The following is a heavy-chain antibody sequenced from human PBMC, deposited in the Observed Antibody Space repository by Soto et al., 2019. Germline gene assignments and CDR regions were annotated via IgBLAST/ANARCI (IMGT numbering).Heavy chain of an antibody. D-gene: IGHD6-19*01. CDR2: IDPSDSYT. CDR1: GYSFTSYW. J-gene: IGHJ6*02. Sequence: PGESLKISCNGSGYSFTSYWISWVRQMPGKGLEWMGRIDPSDSYTNYSPSFQGHVTISADKSISTAYLQWSSLKASDTAMYYCARQGAPVAATVPYYYYGMDVWGQGTTVTVSS. V-gene: IGHV5-10-1*01. CDR3: ARQGAPVAATVPYYYYGMDV.